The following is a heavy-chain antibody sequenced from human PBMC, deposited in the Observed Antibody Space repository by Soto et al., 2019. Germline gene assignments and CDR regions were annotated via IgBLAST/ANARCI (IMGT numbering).Heavy chain of an antibody. Sequence: GGSLRLSCAASGFTFSSYSMNWVRQAPGKGLEWVSYISSSSSTIYYADSVKGRFTISRDNAKNSLYLQMNSLRAEDTAVYYCARDQEESSTSFYFDYWGQGTLVTVSS. CDR3: ARDQEESSTSFYFDY. V-gene: IGHV3-48*01. D-gene: IGHD2-2*01. CDR2: ISSSSSTI. CDR1: GFTFSSYS. J-gene: IGHJ4*02.